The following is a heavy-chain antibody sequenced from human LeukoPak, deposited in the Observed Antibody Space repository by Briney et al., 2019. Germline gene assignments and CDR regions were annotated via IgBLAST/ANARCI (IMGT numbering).Heavy chain of an antibody. CDR2: IRQDGKEI. CDR1: GFSFSNYW. Sequence: GGSLRLSCAASGFSFSNYWMRWVRQPPGKGLEWLAAIRQDGKEIYYADSVKARFTISRDNTKKSVYLQMNRRRAEDTAVYYCSKEDFDLWGRGSLVTVSS. D-gene: IGHD3-9*01. J-gene: IGHJ1*01. V-gene: IGHV3-7*01. CDR3: SKEDFDL.